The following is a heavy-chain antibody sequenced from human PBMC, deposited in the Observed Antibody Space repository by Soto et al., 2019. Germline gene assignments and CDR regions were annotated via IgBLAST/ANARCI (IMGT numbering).Heavy chain of an antibody. D-gene: IGHD3-10*01. J-gene: IGHJ4*02. V-gene: IGHV4-30-4*01. CDR1: GGSISSGDYY. CDR3: ARDIILSGGFDY. Sequence: KPSETLSLTCTVSGGSISSGDYYWSWIRQPPGKGLEWIGYIYYSGSTYYNPSLKSRVTISVDTSKNQFSLKLSSVTAADTAVYYCARDIILSGGFDYWGQGTLVTVSS. CDR2: IYYSGST.